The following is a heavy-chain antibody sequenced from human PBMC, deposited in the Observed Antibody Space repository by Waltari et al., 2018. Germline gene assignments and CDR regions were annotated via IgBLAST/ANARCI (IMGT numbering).Heavy chain of an antibody. V-gene: IGHV4-39*07. D-gene: IGHD1-20*01. Sequence: QLQLQESGPGLVKPSETLSLTCTVSGGSISSSSYYWGWIRQPPGKGLEWIGSIYYSGSTYYNPSLKSRVTISVDTSKNQFSLKLSSVTAADTAVYYCARDITKYYFDYWGQGTLVTVSS. J-gene: IGHJ4*02. CDR1: GGSISSSSYY. CDR3: ARDITKYYFDY. CDR2: IYYSGST.